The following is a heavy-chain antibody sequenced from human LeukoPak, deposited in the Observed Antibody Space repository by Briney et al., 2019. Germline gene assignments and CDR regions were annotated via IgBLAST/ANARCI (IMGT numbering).Heavy chain of an antibody. V-gene: IGHV4-39*07. J-gene: IGHJ4*02. D-gene: IGHD5-18*01. CDR2: IYHSGST. Sequence: PSETLSLTCTVSGGSISSSSYYWRWIRQPPGKGLGWIGEIYHSGSTNYNPSLKSRVTISVDKSKNQFSLKLSSVTAADTAVYYCARARGYSYGSEFDYWGQGALVTVSS. CDR1: GGSISSSSYY. CDR3: ARARGYSYGSEFDY.